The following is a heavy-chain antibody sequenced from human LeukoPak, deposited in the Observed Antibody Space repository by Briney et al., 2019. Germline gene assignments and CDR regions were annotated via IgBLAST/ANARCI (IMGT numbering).Heavy chain of an antibody. CDR2: FDPEDGET. J-gene: IGHJ3*02. Sequence: GASVKVSCKVSGCTLTELSMHWVRQAPGKGLEWMGGFDPEDGETIYAQKFQGRVTMTEDTSTDTAYMELSSLRSEDTAVYYCATDYDILTGRAGGAFDIWGQGTMVTVSS. CDR3: ATDYDILTGRAGGAFDI. D-gene: IGHD3-9*01. CDR1: GCTLTELS. V-gene: IGHV1-24*01.